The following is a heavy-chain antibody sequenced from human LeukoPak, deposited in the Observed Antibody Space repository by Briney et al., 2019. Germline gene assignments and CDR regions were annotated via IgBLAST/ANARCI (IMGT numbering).Heavy chain of an antibody. CDR3: ARVAADKAFDI. CDR2: IYSGGST. CDR1: GFTVSSNY. D-gene: IGHD2-15*01. Sequence: PGGSLRLSCAASGFTVSSNYMSWVRQAPGKGLEWVSVIYSGGSTYYADSVKGRFTISRDNSKNTLYLQMNSLRAEDTAVYYCARVAADKAFDIWGQGTMVTVSS. V-gene: IGHV3-66*01. J-gene: IGHJ3*02.